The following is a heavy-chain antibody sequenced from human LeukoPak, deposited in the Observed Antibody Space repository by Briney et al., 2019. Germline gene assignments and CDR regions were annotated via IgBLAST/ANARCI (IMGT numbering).Heavy chain of an antibody. J-gene: IGHJ6*03. V-gene: IGHV3-7*01. D-gene: IGHD1-14*01. CDR1: GFPFGSYW. Sequence: GGPLRLSCAASGFPFGSYWMSWVRQAPGRGREWLANINQDGSEKYYVDSVKGRFTISRDNAKDSLYLQMNSLRAEDMAVHFCARVRRAKRQNRYYFYYYMDVWGKGTTVTVSS. CDR3: ARVRRAKRQNRYYFYYYMDV. CDR2: INQDGSEK.